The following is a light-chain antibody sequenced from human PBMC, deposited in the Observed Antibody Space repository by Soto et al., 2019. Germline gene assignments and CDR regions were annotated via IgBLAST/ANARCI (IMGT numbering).Light chain of an antibody. CDR1: QSVSSN. CDR2: GAF. V-gene: IGKV3-15*01. CDR3: QQYNDWPLT. J-gene: IGKJ1*01. Sequence: EIVMTQSPVTLSVSPGERVTLSCRASQSVSSNLAWYQQKPGQAPSLLIYGAFTRATGIPARFSGTGSGTEFTLTISGLQSEDFALYYCQQYNDWPLTFGQGTKVDIK.